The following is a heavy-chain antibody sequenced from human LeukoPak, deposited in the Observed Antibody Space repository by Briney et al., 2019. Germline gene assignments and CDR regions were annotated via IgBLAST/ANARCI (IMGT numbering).Heavy chain of an antibody. CDR3: ARGSGDDYVWGSYLYYFDY. Sequence: SETLSLTCTVSGGSISSYYWSWIRQPPGKGLEWIGYIYYSGSTNYNPSLKSRVTISVDTSKNQFSLKLSSVTAADTAVYYCARGSGDDYVWGSYLYYFDYWGQGTLVTVSS. CDR1: GGSISSYY. V-gene: IGHV4-59*01. J-gene: IGHJ4*02. D-gene: IGHD3-16*02. CDR2: IYYSGST.